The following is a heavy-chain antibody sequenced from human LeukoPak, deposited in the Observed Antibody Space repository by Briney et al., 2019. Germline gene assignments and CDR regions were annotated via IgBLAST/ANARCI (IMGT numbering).Heavy chain of an antibody. J-gene: IGHJ6*02. Sequence: GGSLRLSCAASGFTSSSYWMSWVRQAPGKGLEWVANIKQDGSEKYYVDSVKGRFTISRDNAKNSLYLQMNSLGAEDTAVYYCARSLGMDVWGQGTTVTVSS. CDR2: IKQDGSEK. V-gene: IGHV3-7*01. CDR3: ARSLGMDV. CDR1: GFTSSSYW.